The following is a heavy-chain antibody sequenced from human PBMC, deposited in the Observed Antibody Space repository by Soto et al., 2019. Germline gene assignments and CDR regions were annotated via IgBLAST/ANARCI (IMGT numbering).Heavy chain of an antibody. CDR2: IIPIFGTA. D-gene: IGHD3-10*01. Sequence: QVQLVQSGAEVKKPGSSVKVSCKASGGTFSSYAISWVRQAPGQGLEWMGGIIPIFGTANYAQKFEGRVTSTADESTSTAYMELSSLRSEDTAVYYCAGVFRGLGVQLAGFDPWGQGTLVTVSS. J-gene: IGHJ5*02. CDR3: AGVFRGLGVQLAGFDP. CDR1: GGTFSSYA. V-gene: IGHV1-69*01.